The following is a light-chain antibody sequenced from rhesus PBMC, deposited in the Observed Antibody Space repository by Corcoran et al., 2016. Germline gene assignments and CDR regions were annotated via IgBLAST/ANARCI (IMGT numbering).Light chain of an antibody. CDR2: KAS. CDR3: QHGYGILT. Sequence: DIQMTQSPSSLSASVGDRVIITRRASQGISNNLAWYQQKPGKVPKLLIYKASTLQSGIPSRFSGSGSGTDFTLTISSLQPEDFATYYCQHGYGILTCGEGTKVEIK. V-gene: IGKV1-25*01. J-gene: IGKJ4*01. CDR1: QGISNN.